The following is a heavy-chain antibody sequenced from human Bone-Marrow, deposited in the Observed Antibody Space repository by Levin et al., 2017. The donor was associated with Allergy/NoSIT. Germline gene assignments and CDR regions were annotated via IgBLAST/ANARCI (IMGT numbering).Heavy chain of an antibody. CDR1: GGSITGYY. CDR3: ARHVGKWGFDF. J-gene: IGHJ4*02. CDR2: IHYSGGT. D-gene: IGHD1-26*01. V-gene: IGHV4-59*08. Sequence: PGGSLRLSCTVSGGSITGYYWSWIRQAPGKGLEWTGNIHYSGGTKYNPSLKSRLTISVDTSKNQFSLKLSSISAADTAVYYCARHVGKWGFDFWGQGTLVTVSS.